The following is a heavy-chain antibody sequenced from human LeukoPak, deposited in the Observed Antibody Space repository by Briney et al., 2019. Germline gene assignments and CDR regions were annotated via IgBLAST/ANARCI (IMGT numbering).Heavy chain of an antibody. V-gene: IGHV5-51*01. CDR3: VTAGHFDY. Sequence: GESLKISCKGSGHRSATYWIGWVRQMPGKGLEWMGIIYAGDSDTRYSPSFQGQVTISVDKSIRTAYLQWSSLKASDTAMYYCVTAGHFDYWGQGTLVTVSS. D-gene: IGHD6-13*01. CDR1: GHRSATYW. J-gene: IGHJ4*02. CDR2: IYAGDSDT.